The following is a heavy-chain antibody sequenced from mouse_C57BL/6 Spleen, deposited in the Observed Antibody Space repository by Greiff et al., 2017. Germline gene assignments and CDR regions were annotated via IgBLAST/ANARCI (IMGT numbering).Heavy chain of an antibody. CDR1: GYAFSSYW. D-gene: IGHD3-3*01. CDR2: IDPGDGDT. Sequence: QVQLQQSGAELVKPGASVKISCKASGYAFSSYWMNWVKQRPGKGLEWIGQIDPGDGDTNYNGKFKGKATLTADKSSSKAYMQLSILTAEDSAVYFCARGEEGWACFAYWGQGTLVTVS. V-gene: IGHV1-80*01. J-gene: IGHJ3*01. CDR3: ARGEEGWACFAY.